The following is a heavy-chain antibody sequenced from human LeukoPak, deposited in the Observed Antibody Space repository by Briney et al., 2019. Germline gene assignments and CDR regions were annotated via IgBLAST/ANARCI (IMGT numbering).Heavy chain of an antibody. D-gene: IGHD5-18*01. J-gene: IGHJ4*02. Sequence: SETLSLTCTVSGGSISSYYWSWIRQPPGKGLEWIGYIYYSGSTNYNPSLKSRVTISVDTSKNQFSLKLSSVTAADTAVYYCARDPDTAMGAFDYWGQGTLVTVSS. CDR2: IYYSGST. V-gene: IGHV4-59*01. CDR1: GGSISSYY. CDR3: ARDPDTAMGAFDY.